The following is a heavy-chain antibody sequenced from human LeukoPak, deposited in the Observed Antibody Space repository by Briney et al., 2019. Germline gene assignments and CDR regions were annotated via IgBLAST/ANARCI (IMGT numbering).Heavy chain of an antibody. V-gene: IGHV3-23*01. D-gene: IGHD6-19*01. CDR2: ISGSGGST. CDR3: AKDRAGGAGTRFDY. CDR1: GFTFSSYA. Sequence: GGSLRLSCAASGFTFSSYAMSWVRQAPGKGREWVSAISGSGGSTYYADSVKGRFTISRANSKNTLYLQMNSLRAEDTAVYYCAKDRAGGAGTRFDYWGQGTLVTVSS. J-gene: IGHJ4*02.